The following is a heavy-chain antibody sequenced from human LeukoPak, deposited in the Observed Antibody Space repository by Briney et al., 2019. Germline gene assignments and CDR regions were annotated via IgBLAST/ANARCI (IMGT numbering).Heavy chain of an antibody. V-gene: IGHV1-69*10. J-gene: IGHJ4*02. Sequence: SVKVSCKASGATFSDYALNWVRQAPGQGLEWMGVFIPILGTANSTQKFHDRLTITADISTNTAYMELSSLRSEDTAVYYCAREDGAVRYWGQGTLVTVSS. CDR1: GATFSDYA. CDR3: AREDGAVRY. CDR2: FIPILGTA. D-gene: IGHD4-17*01.